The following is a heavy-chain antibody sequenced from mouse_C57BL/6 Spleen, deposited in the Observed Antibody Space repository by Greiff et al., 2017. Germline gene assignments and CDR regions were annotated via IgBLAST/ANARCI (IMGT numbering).Heavy chain of an antibody. Sequence: VQLQQSGAELVRPGAPVKLSCKASGYTFTDYYINWVKQRPGQGLEWIARIYPGSGNTYYNEKFKGKATLTAEKSSSTAYMQLSSLTSEDSAVYFCARDGTWAMDYWGQGTSVTVSS. V-gene: IGHV1-76*01. D-gene: IGHD2-1*01. CDR3: ARDGTWAMDY. CDR2: IYPGSGNT. CDR1: GYTFTDYY. J-gene: IGHJ4*01.